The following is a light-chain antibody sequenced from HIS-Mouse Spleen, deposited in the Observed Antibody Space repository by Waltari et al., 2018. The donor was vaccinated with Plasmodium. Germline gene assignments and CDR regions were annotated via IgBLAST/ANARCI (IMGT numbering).Light chain of an antibody. CDR2: DNK. V-gene: IGLV1-51*01. Sequence: QSVLTQPPSVSAAPGQKVTISCSGSSSNIGNNYVSWYQQPPGTAPKLLIYDNKKRPSGIPDRFSCSKSGTSATLGITGLQTGDEADYYCGTWDSSLSAGVFGGGTKLTVL. CDR3: GTWDSSLSAGV. CDR1: SSNIGNNY. J-gene: IGLJ3*02.